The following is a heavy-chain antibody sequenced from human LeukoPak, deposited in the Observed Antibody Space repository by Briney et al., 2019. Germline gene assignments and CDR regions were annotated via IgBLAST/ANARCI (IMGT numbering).Heavy chain of an antibody. CDR3: ARVGEVGTYSSYYGMDV. D-gene: IGHD4-17*01. Sequence: SETLSLTCTVSGGSMSTSGYYWGWIRQPPGEGLEWIGTMYYSGSTYYNPSLKSRVTISPDTSKNQFSLRVRSVTAADTAVYYCARVGEVGTYSSYYGMDVWGQGTTVTVSS. J-gene: IGHJ6*02. V-gene: IGHV4-39*07. CDR2: MYYSGST. CDR1: GGSMSTSGYY.